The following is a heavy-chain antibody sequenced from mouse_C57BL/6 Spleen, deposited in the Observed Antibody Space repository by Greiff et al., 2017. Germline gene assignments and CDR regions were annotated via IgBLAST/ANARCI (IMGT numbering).Heavy chain of an antibody. CDR2: IDPSDSYT. J-gene: IGHJ2*01. V-gene: IGHV1-59*01. CDR1: GYTFTSYW. CDR3: ARRLGRGGNCFDY. Sequence: QVQLQQPGAELVRPGTSVKLSCKASGYTFTSYWMHWVKQRPGQGLEWIGVIDPSDSYTNYNQKFKGKATLTVDTSYSTAYMQLSSLTSEDSAVYYGARRLGRGGNCFDYWGQGATLTVSS. D-gene: IGHD4-1*01.